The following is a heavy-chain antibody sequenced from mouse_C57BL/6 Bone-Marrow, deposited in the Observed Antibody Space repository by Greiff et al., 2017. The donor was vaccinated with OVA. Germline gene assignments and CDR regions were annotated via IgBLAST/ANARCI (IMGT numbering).Heavy chain of an antibody. J-gene: IGHJ3*01. D-gene: IGHD1-1*01. CDR1: GYTFTSYG. CDR2: IYPRSGNT. Sequence: VQGVESGAELARPGASVKLSCKASGYTFTSYGISWVKQRTGQGLEWIGEIYPRSGNTYYNEKFKGKATLTADKSSSTAYMELRSLTSEDSAVYFCAYYYGSSWFAYWGQGTLVTVSA. CDR3: AYYYGSSWFAY. V-gene: IGHV1-81*01.